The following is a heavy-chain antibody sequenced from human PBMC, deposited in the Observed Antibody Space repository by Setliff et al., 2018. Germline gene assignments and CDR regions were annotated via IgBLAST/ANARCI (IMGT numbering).Heavy chain of an antibody. CDR3: ARESATIGEFPLYYFDK. D-gene: IGHD3-10*01. V-gene: IGHV4-61*09. J-gene: IGHJ4*02. CDR2: CHTGGAT. CDR1: GGSISSGGFY. Sequence: PSETLSLTCSVSGGSISSGGFYWSWIRQSAGRGLEWIGHCHTGGATDYNLSLKSRVTISLDSSKNQFSLRLSSVTAADAAVYFCARESATIGEFPLYYFDKWGQGIPVTVSS.